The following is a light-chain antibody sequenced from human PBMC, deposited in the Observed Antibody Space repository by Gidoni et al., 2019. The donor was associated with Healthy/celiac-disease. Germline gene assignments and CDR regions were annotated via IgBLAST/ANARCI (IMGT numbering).Light chain of an antibody. Sequence: SYELTHPPPVSVSPGQTASITGSGYKLGDKYACWDQQNPGQSPVLVIYQDSKRPSGIPERFSGSNAGNTATLTISGTQAMDEADYYCQAWDSSTYVVFGGGTKLTVL. V-gene: IGLV3-1*01. J-gene: IGLJ2*01. CDR2: QDS. CDR3: QAWDSSTYVV. CDR1: KLGDKY.